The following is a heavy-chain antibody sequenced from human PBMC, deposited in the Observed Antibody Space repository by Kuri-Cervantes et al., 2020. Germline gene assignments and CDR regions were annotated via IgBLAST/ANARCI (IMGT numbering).Heavy chain of an antibody. CDR2: ISGSGGST. Sequence: GESLKISCAASGFTFSSYAMSWVRQAPGKGLEWVSAISGSGGSTYYADSVKGRFTISRDNSKNTLYLQMNSLRAEDTAVYYCAKDWKNFTIFGVVIRYPGWFDPWGQGTLVTVSS. V-gene: IGHV3-23*01. CDR3: AKDWKNFTIFGVVIRYPGWFDP. D-gene: IGHD3-3*01. CDR1: GFTFSSYA. J-gene: IGHJ5*02.